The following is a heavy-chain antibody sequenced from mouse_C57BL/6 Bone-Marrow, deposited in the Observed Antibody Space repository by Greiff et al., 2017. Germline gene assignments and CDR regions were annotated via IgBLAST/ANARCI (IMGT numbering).Heavy chain of an antibody. CDR3: VKAVGGRMDY. CDR1: GFTFTDYY. V-gene: IGHV7-4*01. Sequence: EVNVVESGGGLVQPGASLRLSCAASGFTFTDYYMSWVRQTPGKAPEWLALIRNKANGYTTEHTATVKGRFTISRDDSQNILYLHMNTRRAEDSATYYCVKAVGGRMDYWGQGTSVTVSS. CDR2: IRNKANGYTT. J-gene: IGHJ4*01.